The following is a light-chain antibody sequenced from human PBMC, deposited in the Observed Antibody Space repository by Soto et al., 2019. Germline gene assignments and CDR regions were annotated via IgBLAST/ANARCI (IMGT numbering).Light chain of an antibody. V-gene: IGKV1-33*01. CDR1: QDISNY. CDR2: GAS. CDR3: QQCNNLPIT. J-gene: IGKJ5*01. Sequence: DIQMSQSPSSLSASVGDRVTIACQASQDISNYLNWYQEKPGKAPKLLIYGASSLETGVPSRFSGSGSGTDFTFTISSLQPEDIATYYCQQCNNLPITFGQGTRLEIK.